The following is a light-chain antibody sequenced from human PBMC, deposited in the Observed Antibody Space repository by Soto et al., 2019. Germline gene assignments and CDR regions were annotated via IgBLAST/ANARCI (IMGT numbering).Light chain of an antibody. CDR2: GAS. J-gene: IGKJ4*01. CDR3: QQYDDWLRLT. Sequence: EIVLPQSPGTLSLSPGERATLSCRASQSVSNNYLAWYQQKPVQAPRLLIFGASYRATGIPARFSGSGSGTEFNLTISSLQSEDFAVYFCQQYDDWLRLTFGGGTKVDIK. CDR1: QSVSNN. V-gene: IGKV3D-15*01.